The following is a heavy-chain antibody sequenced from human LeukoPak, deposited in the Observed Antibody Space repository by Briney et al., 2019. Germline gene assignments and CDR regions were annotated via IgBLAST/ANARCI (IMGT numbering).Heavy chain of an antibody. CDR3: ARCLGYCSGGSCYSLAYYYYGMDV. Sequence: ASVKVSCKAPGYTFTSYYMHWVRQAPGQGLEWMGIINPSGGSTSYAQKFQGRVTMTRDTSTSTVYMELSSLRSEDTAVYYCARCLGYCSGGSCYSLAYYYYGMDVWGQGTTVTVSS. V-gene: IGHV1-46*01. J-gene: IGHJ6*02. D-gene: IGHD2-15*01. CDR2: INPSGGST. CDR1: GYTFTSYY.